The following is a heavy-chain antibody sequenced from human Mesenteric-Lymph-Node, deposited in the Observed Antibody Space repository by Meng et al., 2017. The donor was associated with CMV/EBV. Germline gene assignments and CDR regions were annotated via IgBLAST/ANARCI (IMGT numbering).Heavy chain of an antibody. V-gene: IGHV2-5*02. CDR3: AHSSGIAAAGPFYFDY. D-gene: IGHD6-13*01. Sequence: QITLKESGPTLVKPTQTLTLTCTFSGFSLSTSGVGVGWIRQPPGKALEWLALIYWDDDKRYSPSLKSRLTITKGTSKNQVVLTMTNMDPVDTATYYCAHSSGIAAAGPFYFDYWDQGTLVTVSS. CDR2: IYWDDDK. J-gene: IGHJ4*02. CDR1: GFSLSTSGVG.